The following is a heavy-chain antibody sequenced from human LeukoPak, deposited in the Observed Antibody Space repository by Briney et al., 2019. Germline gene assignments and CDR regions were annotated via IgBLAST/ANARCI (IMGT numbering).Heavy chain of an antibody. V-gene: IGHV3-7*01. J-gene: IGHJ5*02. Sequence: PAGSLRLSCVASGSTPDTFWMGCVRQTPGNVPEWEATIQQDGSDKYYVDSVKGRFTISRDNAKCALNLQMNSLRVEDSALYYWARGHYGDYPWSQGTLVTVSS. CDR3: ARGHYGDYP. CDR1: GSTPDTFW. D-gene: IGHD4-17*01. CDR2: IQQDGSDK.